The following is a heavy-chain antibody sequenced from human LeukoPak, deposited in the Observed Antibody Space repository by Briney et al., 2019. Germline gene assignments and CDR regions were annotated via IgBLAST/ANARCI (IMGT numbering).Heavy chain of an antibody. CDR2: ISWNSGSI. D-gene: IGHD6-13*01. CDR1: GFTFDDYA. V-gene: IGHV3-9*01. CDR3: AKGAAAGTYDY. Sequence: TGGSLRLSCAASGFTFDDYAMHWVRQAPGKGLEWVSGISWNSGSIGYADSVKGRFAISRDNAKNSLYLQMNSLRAEDTALYYCAKGAAAGTYDYWGQGTLVTVSS. J-gene: IGHJ4*02.